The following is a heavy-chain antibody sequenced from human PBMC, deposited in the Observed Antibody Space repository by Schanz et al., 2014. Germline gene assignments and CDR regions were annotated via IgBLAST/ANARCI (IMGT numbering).Heavy chain of an antibody. CDR3: AKDYQDCRSTSFYLWENYCMDA. CDR1: GFTFSSYG. D-gene: IGHD2-2*01. CDR2: ISYDGSNK. J-gene: IGHJ6*03. V-gene: IGHV3-30*18. Sequence: QVQLVESGGGVVQPGRSLRLSCAASGFTFSSYGMHWVRQSPGKGLEWVALISYDGSNKYYADSVKGRFTISRDSSKITLYMQMNRLRAEDTAVYYWAKDYQDCRSTSFYLWENYCMDAWGKGTTVTVSS.